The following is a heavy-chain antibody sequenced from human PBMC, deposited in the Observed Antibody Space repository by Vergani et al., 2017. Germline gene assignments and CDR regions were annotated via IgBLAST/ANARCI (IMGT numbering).Heavy chain of an antibody. CDR2: ISSSSSYI. CDR1: GFTFSSYS. Sequence: EVQLLESGGSLKQPGGSVRLSCAASGFTFSSYSMNWVRQAPGKGLEWVSSISSSSSYIYYADSVKGRFTISRDNAKNSLYLQMNSLRAEDTAVYYCAREANLRFLEWLLSDAFDIWGQGTMVTVSS. D-gene: IGHD3-3*01. CDR3: AREANLRFLEWLLSDAFDI. V-gene: IGHV3-21*01. J-gene: IGHJ3*02.